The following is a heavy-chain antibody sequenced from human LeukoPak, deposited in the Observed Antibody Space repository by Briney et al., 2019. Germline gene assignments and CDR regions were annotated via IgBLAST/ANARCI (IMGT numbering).Heavy chain of an antibody. CDR3: ASVSVRGVTTLAGPEGY. CDR1: GGTFSSYA. D-gene: IGHD3-10*01. CDR2: IIPIFGTA. J-gene: IGHJ4*02. V-gene: IGHV1-69*06. Sequence: ASVKVSCKASGGTFSSYAISWVRQAPGQGLEWMGGIIPIFGTANYAQKFQGRVTITADKSTSTAYMELSSLRSEDTAVYYCASVSVRGVTTLAGPEGYWGQGTLVTVSS.